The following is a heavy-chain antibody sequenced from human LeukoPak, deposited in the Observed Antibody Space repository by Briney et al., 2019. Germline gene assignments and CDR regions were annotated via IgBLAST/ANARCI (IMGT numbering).Heavy chain of an antibody. CDR1: GFTFDDYA. V-gene: IGHV3-9*01. J-gene: IGHJ4*02. CDR3: AKGLDYGGNSNFDY. D-gene: IGHD4-17*01. CDR2: ISWNSGSI. Sequence: GRSLRLSCAASGFTFDDYAMHWVRQAPGKGLEWVSGISWNSGSIGYADSVKGRLTISRDNAKNSLYLQMNSLRAEDTALYYCAKGLDYGGNSNFDYWGQGTLVTVSS.